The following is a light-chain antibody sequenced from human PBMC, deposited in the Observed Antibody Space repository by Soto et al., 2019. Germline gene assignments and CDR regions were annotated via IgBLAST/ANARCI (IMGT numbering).Light chain of an antibody. CDR3: QQYGSSPRT. V-gene: IGKV3-20*01. CDR1: PRVSRNF. Sequence: IVLTPSPGTLSLSPGESATLSCRASPRVSRNFLAWYQQKPGQAPRLLIYGASNRATGIPDKFNGSGSGTDFTLTIGRLEPEDFAMYYCQQYGSSPRTVGQGTKGEIK. CDR2: GAS. J-gene: IGKJ1*01.